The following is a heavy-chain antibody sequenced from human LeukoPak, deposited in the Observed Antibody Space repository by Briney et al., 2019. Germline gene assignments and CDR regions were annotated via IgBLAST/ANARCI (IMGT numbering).Heavy chain of an antibody. CDR3: ARDLGYSSSWYAGGAFDI. Sequence: GASVKVSCKASGYTFTSYGISWVRQAPGQGLEWMGWISAYNGNTNYAQKLQGRVTMTTDTSTSTAYMELRSLRSDDTAVYYCARDLGYSSSWYAGGAFDIWGQGTMVTVSS. CDR2: ISAYNGNT. V-gene: IGHV1-18*01. CDR1: GYTFTSYG. D-gene: IGHD6-13*01. J-gene: IGHJ3*02.